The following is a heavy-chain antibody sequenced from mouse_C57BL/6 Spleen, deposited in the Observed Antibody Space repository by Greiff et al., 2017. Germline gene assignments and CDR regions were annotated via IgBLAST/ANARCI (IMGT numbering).Heavy chain of an antibody. J-gene: IGHJ3*01. V-gene: IGHV14-1*01. CDR2: IDPEDGDT. CDR3: TTGYGNYVSFAY. D-gene: IGHD2-10*02. Sequence: EVKLMESGAELVRPGASVKLSCTASGFNIKDYYMHWVKQRPEQGLEWIGRIDPEDGDTEYAPKFQGKATMTADTSSNTAYLQLSSLTSEDTAVYYCTTGYGNYVSFAYWGQGTLVTVSA. CDR1: GFNIKDYY.